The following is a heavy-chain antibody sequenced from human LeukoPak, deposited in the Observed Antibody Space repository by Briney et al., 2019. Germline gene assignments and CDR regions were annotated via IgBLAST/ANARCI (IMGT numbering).Heavy chain of an antibody. V-gene: IGHV1-3*01. CDR2: INAGNGNR. CDR3: ARTTRSWYEDNDAFDI. J-gene: IGHJ3*02. CDR1: GYTFTIYT. D-gene: IGHD6-13*01. Sequence: GASVKVSCKASGYTFTIYTIHWVRQAPGQRPEWMGWINAGNGNRRYSEKFQGRVTTTRDTSASTANMELSSLRSEDTAVYYCARTTRSWYEDNDAFDIWGQGTTVTVSS.